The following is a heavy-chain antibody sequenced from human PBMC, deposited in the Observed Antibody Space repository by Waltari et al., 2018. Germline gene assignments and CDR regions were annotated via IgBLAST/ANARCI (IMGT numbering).Heavy chain of an antibody. J-gene: IGHJ4*02. Sequence: EVQLVESGGGLMQPGGSLRLSCAASGFTVSNNYMSWVRQAPGKGLEWVAVICSGGTTHYADSVKGRFTISRDNSKNTLYLQMNSLRAEDTAVYYCARGAPRDWGQGTLVTVSS. CDR1: GFTVSNNY. V-gene: IGHV3-53*01. CDR3: ARGAPRD. CDR2: ICSGGTT.